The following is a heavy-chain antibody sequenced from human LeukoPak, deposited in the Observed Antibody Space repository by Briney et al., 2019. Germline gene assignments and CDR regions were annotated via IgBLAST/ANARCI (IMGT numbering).Heavy chain of an antibody. J-gene: IGHJ3*02. V-gene: IGHV4-39*07. CDR1: GGSISSSSYY. CDR3: ARSPDTPTARGAFDI. D-gene: IGHD5-18*01. CDR2: IYYSGST. Sequence: TSETLSLTCTVSGGSISSSSYYWGWIRQPPGKGLEWIGSIYYSGSTYYNPSLRSRVTISVDTSKNQFSLKLNSVTAADTAVYYCARSPDTPTARGAFDIWGQGTMVTVSS.